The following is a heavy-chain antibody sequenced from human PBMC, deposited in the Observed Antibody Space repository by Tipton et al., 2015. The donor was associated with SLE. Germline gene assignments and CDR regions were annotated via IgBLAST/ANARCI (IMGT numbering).Heavy chain of an antibody. D-gene: IGHD3-10*01. Sequence: TLSLTCTVSGGSISSHYWSWIRQPPGKGLEWIGYIYYSGSTNYNPSLKSRVTISVDTSKNQYSLNLSSVTAADTAVYFCARLSLGDEYFFDYWGRGTPVIVSS. CDR1: GGSISSHY. CDR3: ARLSLGDEYFFDY. CDR2: IYYSGST. V-gene: IGHV4-59*11. J-gene: IGHJ4*02.